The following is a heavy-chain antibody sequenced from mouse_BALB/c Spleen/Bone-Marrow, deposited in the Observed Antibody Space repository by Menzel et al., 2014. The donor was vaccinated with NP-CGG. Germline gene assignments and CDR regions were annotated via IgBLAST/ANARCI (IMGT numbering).Heavy chain of an antibody. J-gene: IGHJ4*01. CDR2: ISSGSSTI. CDR1: DSLSVAL. Sequence: EVMLVESGGGLAQPGGSRNSPVQPLDSLSVALECTGFVRLQRKGLEWVAYISSGSSTIYYADTVKGRFTISRDNPKNTLFLQMTSLRSEDTAMYYCVRSYDSYAMAFWGQGTSVTVSS. D-gene: IGHD2-10*02. V-gene: IGHV5-17*02. CDR3: VRSYDSYAMAF.